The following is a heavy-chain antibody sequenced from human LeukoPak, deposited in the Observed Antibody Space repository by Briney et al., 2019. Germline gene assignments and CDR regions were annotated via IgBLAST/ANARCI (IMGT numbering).Heavy chain of an antibody. D-gene: IGHD2-15*01. CDR3: AREAYCSGGSCYSGAFDI. CDR2: ISSNGGST. CDR1: GFTFSSYA. Sequence: PGGSLRLSCAASGFTFSSYAMHWVRQAPGKGLEYVSAISSNGGSTYYANSVKGRFTISRDNSKNTLYLQMGSLRAEDTAVYYCAREAYCSGGSCYSGAFDIWGQGTMVTVSS. J-gene: IGHJ3*02. V-gene: IGHV3-64*01.